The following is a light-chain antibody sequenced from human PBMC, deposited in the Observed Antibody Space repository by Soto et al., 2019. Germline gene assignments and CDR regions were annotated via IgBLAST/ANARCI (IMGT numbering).Light chain of an antibody. Sequence: DIQMTQSPSSLSASVGDRVTITCRASQDIRSDLAWYQQKPGKAPRRLVFHASSLQTGVPSRFSGDGYATDFTLTISSMQPEDFATYYCLQHNSSPWTFGQGTNVEIK. CDR3: LQHNSSPWT. CDR2: HAS. CDR1: QDIRSD. V-gene: IGKV1-17*01. J-gene: IGKJ1*01.